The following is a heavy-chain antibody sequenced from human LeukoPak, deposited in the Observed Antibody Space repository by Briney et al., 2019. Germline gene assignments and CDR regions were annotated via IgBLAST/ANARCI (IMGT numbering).Heavy chain of an antibody. V-gene: IGHV4-39*07. CDR1: GGSISSSIYY. Sequence: PSETLSLTCTVSGGSISSSIYYWGWIRQPPGKGLEWIGSIHYSGSTYYNPSLKSRVTISVDKSKNQFSLKLSSVTAADTAVYYCARDHYDILTGYFWFDPWGQGTLVTVSS. J-gene: IGHJ5*02. D-gene: IGHD3-9*01. CDR3: ARDHYDILTGYFWFDP. CDR2: IHYSGST.